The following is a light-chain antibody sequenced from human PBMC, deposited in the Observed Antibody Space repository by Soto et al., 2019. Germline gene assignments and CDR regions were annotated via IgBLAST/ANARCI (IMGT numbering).Light chain of an antibody. V-gene: IGKV1-5*01. J-gene: IGKJ1*01. CDR1: QSISSW. CDR3: QQYENYWT. CDR2: DAS. Sequence: DMQMTQSPSTLSAPAGDRVTITCRASQSISSWLAWYQHKPGKAPKLLIYDASNLDSGVPSRFSGSGSGTEFSLTISNLQPDDCATYYCQQYENYWTFGQGTKVAIK.